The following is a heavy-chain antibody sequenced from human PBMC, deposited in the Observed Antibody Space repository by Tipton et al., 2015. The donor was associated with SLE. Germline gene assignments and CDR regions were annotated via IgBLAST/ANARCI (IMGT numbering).Heavy chain of an antibody. CDR3: AYNLGYCSGGTCYSEYYGMDV. V-gene: IGHV4-34*01. Sequence: LSLTCAVYGGSFSGYYWSWIRQPPGKGLEWIGEINHSGSTNYNPSLKSRVTISVDTSKNQFSLKLSSVTAADTAVYYCAYNLGYCSGGTCYSEYYGMDVWGQGTTVTVSS. D-gene: IGHD2-15*01. CDR1: GGSFSGYY. CDR2: INHSGST. J-gene: IGHJ6*02.